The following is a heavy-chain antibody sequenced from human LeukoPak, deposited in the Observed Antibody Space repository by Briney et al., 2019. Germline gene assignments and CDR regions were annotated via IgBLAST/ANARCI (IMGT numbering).Heavy chain of an antibody. D-gene: IGHD3-3*02. J-gene: IGHJ4*02. CDR2: ISSSGRNI. V-gene: IGHV3-21*01. CDR3: ARDMPRAAFLEWLSSGFDC. Sequence: KAGGSLRLSCAASGFTFSTYTMNWVRQAPGKGLEWVSSISSSGRNIYYADSVKGRFTISRDNSNNSLYLQMSSLRAEDTAVYYCARDMPRAAFLEWLSSGFDCWGQGTLATVSS. CDR1: GFTFSTYT.